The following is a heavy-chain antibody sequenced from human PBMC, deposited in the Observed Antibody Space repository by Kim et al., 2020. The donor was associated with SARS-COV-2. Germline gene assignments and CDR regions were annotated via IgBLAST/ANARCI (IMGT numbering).Heavy chain of an antibody. D-gene: IGHD3-10*01. CDR2: INHSGST. Sequence: SETLSLTCAVYGGSFSGYYWSWIRQPPGKGLEWIGEINHSGSTNYNPSLKSRVTISVDTSKNQFSLKLSSVTAADTAVYYCARGGPPGTMVRGVIYYWG. CDR3: ARGGPPGTMVRGVIYY. V-gene: IGHV4-34*01. J-gene: IGHJ4*01. CDR1: GGSFSGYY.